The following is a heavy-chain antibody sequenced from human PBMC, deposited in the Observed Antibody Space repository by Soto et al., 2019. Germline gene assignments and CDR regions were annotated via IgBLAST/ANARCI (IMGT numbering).Heavy chain of an antibody. CDR3: VTSLRFLEWLLLAYYGMDV. CDR2: ISGSGGST. J-gene: IGHJ6*02. D-gene: IGHD3-3*01. V-gene: IGHV3-23*01. Sequence: GGSLRLSCAASGFTFSSYAMSWVRQAPGKGLEWVSAISGSGGSTYYADSVKGRFTISRDNSKNTLYLQMNSLRAEDTAVYYCVTSLRFLEWLLLAYYGMDVWGQGTTVTVSS. CDR1: GFTFSSYA.